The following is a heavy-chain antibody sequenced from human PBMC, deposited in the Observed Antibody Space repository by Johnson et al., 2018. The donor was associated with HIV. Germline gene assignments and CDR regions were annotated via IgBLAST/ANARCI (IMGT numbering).Heavy chain of an antibody. CDR1: GFTFTTYG. J-gene: IGHJ3*02. Sequence: QVQLVESGGGVVQPGGSLRLSCAASGFTFTTYGMHWVRQAPGKGLEWVAFIRYDGRNKYYVASVKGRFTISRDNFKNTLYLQMNSLGAEDTALYYCARDGTTGPSGDGFDIWGQGTMVTVSS. D-gene: IGHD4-17*01. CDR2: IRYDGRNK. CDR3: ARDGTTGPSGDGFDI. V-gene: IGHV3-30*02.